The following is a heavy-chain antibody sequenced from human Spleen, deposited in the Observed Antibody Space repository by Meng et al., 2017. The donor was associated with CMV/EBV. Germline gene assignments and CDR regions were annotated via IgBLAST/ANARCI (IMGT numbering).Heavy chain of an antibody. J-gene: IGHJ5*02. D-gene: IGHD3-10*01. CDR1: VGSISSGDDY. V-gene: IGHV4-31*02. CDR3: VRRGGSGLYSWFDP. Sequence: SVGSISSGDDYWGWIRQHPGKGLEWIGYIYSSGSTYYNPSLKSRLTISVDTSENQLSLKLTSVTAADTAFYYCVRRGGSGLYSWFDPWGQGALVTVSS. CDR2: IYSSGST.